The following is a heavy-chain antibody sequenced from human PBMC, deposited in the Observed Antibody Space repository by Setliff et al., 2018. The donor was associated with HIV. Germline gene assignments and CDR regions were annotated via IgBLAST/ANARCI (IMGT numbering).Heavy chain of an antibody. CDR3: AKQTVSSSWSNWFDP. J-gene: IGHJ5*02. CDR2: INWNGASV. Sequence: PGGSLRLSCATSGFIFEDYGMNWVRQAPGKGLEWVSGINWNGASVGYADSVKGRFTISRDNAKNSLYLQMNSLRAEDTAVYYCAKQTVSSSWSNWFDPWGQGTLVTVS. V-gene: IGHV3-20*04. D-gene: IGHD6-13*01. CDR1: GFIFEDYG.